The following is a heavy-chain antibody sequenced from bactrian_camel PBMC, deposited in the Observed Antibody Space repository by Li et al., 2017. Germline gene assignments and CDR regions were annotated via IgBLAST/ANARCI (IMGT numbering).Heavy chain of an antibody. Sequence: VQLVESGGGSVEAGESLKLSCQMSGLTARYCFGWFRQAPGKEREGVAAIAIGGATYYTDAVKGRFTISHDAAKNSIDLQMNSLKPDDTAMYYCAATGQMLKVAGCRTQGTQVTVS. V-gene: IGHV3S55*01. J-gene: IGHJ4*01. D-gene: IGHD1*01. CDR2: IAIGGAT. CDR1: GLTARYC.